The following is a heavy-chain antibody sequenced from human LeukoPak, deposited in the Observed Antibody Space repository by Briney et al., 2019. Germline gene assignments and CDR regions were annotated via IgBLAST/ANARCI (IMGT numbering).Heavy chain of an antibody. J-gene: IGHJ4*02. CDR1: GYTFISYG. CDR2: ISAYNGNT. V-gene: IGHV1-18*01. Sequence: GASVKVSCKASGYTFISYGISWVRQAPGQGLEWMGWISAYNGNTNYAQKLQGRVTMTTDTSTSTAYMELRSLRSDDTAVYYCARGAVDTAMVTLFDYWGQGTLVTVSS. CDR3: ARGAVDTAMVTLFDY. D-gene: IGHD5-18*01.